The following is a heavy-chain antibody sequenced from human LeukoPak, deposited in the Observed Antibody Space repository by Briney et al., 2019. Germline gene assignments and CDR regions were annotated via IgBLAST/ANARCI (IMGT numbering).Heavy chain of an antibody. J-gene: IGHJ6*02. CDR3: VKGPFFYYGFDL. CDR1: GFTFSTYS. Sequence: GGSLRLSCSACGFTFSTYSMHWVRQTPGKGLEFVSAIHHDGSGTFYADSVKDRFTISRDNSKNTLYLQMSSLRTEDTAVYYCVKGPFFYYGFDLWGQGATVTVSS. CDR2: IHHDGSGT. V-gene: IGHV3-64D*06.